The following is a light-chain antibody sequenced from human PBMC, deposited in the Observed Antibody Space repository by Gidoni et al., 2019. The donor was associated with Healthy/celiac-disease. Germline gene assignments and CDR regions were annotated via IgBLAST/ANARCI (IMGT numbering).Light chain of an antibody. V-gene: IGKV1-5*03. CDR1: QSISSW. CDR3: QQYNSYCT. J-gene: IGKJ1*01. Sequence: DIQMTQSPSTLSASVGDRVTITCRASQSISSWLAWYQQKPGKAPKLLIYKASSLESGVPSRFSGSGSGTEFTFTISSLQPDDFATYYCQQYNSYCTFXXXTKVEIK. CDR2: KAS.